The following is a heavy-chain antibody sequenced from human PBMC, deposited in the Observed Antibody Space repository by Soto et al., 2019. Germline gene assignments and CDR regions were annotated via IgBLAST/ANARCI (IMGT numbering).Heavy chain of an antibody. V-gene: IGHV4-39*01. CDR3: AGTTDFALHAFDI. CDR1: GGSISSSSYY. Sequence: SETLSLTCTVSGGSISSSSYYWGWIRQPPGKGLEWIGSIYYSGSTYYNPSLKSRVTISVDTSKNQFSLKLSSVTAADTAVYYCAGTTDFALHAFDIWGQGTMVT. D-gene: IGHD1-1*01. J-gene: IGHJ3*02. CDR2: IYYSGST.